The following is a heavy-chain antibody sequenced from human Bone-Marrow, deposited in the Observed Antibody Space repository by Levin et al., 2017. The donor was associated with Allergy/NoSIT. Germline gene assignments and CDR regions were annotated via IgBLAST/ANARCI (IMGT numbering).Heavy chain of an antibody. CDR3: AREVGRGRVNVARAEWVDP. J-gene: IGHJ5*02. CDR2: FYTSGTT. D-gene: IGHD3-10*01. Sequence: SQTLSLTCAVSVGSICSGSYYWSWIRQPAGKGLGWIGRFYTSGTTQSNPSLESRVSLSEDTSHNQFYPKLNSVSAADTAVDYGAREVGRGRVNVARAEWVDPWGQGTLVTVSS. V-gene: IGHV4-61*02. CDR1: VGSICSGSYY.